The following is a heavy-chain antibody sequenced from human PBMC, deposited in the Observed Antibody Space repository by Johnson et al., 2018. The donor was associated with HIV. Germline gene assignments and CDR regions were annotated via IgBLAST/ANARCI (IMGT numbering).Heavy chain of an antibody. CDR2: INWNGGRT. CDR3: ARQHSYDSSGQGGGLDV. J-gene: IGHJ3*01. Sequence: VQLVESGGGVVRPGGSLRLSCAGSGFIFDDYDMTWVRQAPGKGLEWVSGINWNGGRTGYAASVKGRFTISRENVNSSLYLQMNSLRAEDTALYYCARQHSYDSSGQGGGLDVWGQGTMVTVSS. CDR1: GFIFDDYD. V-gene: IGHV3-20*04. D-gene: IGHD3-22*01.